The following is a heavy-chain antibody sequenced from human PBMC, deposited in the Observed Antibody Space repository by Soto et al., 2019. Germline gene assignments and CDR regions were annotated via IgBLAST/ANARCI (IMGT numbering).Heavy chain of an antibody. CDR1: GGSISSYY. J-gene: IGHJ6*02. CDR2: IYYSGST. Sequence: SETLSLTCTVSGGSISSYYWSWIRQPPGKGLEWIGYIYYSGSTNYNPSLKSRVTISVDTSKNQFSLKLSSVTAADTAVYYCARVLGLRSIPRYYYYGMDVWGQGTTVTVSS. CDR3: ARVLGLRSIPRYYYYGMDV. D-gene: IGHD5-12*01. V-gene: IGHV4-59*01.